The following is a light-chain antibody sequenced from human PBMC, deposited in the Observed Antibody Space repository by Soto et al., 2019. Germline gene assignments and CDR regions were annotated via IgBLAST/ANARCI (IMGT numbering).Light chain of an antibody. CDR3: QQYYTTPYT. CDR1: HSLLYNSSRY. V-gene: IGKV4-1*01. J-gene: IGKJ2*01. CDR2: WSS. Sequence: VVTQFPDSLTVSLGERAAIDCKSSHSLLYNSSRYLAWYQQKPGQPPKLLIYWSSTRESGVPARFSGSGSGTNFTLTISGLQAEDAAVYYCQQYYTTPYTFGQGTKLAI.